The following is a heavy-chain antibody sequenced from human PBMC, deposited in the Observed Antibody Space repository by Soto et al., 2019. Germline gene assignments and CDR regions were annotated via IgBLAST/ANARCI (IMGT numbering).Heavy chain of an antibody. V-gene: IGHV4-31*03. D-gene: IGHD2-2*01. J-gene: IGHJ6*02. CDR3: ASGASSSTVYYYYGMDV. CDR2: IYYSGST. CDR1: GGSISSGGYY. Sequence: QVQLQESGPGLVKPSQTLSLTCTVSGGSISSGGYYWSWIRQHPGKGLEGIGYIYYSGSTYYNPSLKSRVTISVDTSKNQFSLKLSSVTAADTAVYYCASGASSSTVYYYYGMDVWGQGTTVTVSS.